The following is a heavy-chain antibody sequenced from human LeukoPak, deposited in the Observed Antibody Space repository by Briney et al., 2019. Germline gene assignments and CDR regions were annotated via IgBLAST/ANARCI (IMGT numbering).Heavy chain of an antibody. V-gene: IGHV3-21*04. D-gene: IGHD2-15*01. CDR3: AKGAANFDY. CDR2: ISSSSSFI. J-gene: IGHJ4*02. CDR1: GLNFNSYS. Sequence: PGGSLRLSCAASGLNFNSYSMNWVRQAPGKWLEWVSSISSSSSFIYYADSVKGRFTISRDNSKNTLYLQMNSLRAEDTAVYYCAKGAANFDYWGQGTLVTVSS.